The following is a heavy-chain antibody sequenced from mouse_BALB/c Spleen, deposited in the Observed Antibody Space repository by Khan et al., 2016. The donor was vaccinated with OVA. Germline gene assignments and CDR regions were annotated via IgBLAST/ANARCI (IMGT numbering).Heavy chain of an antibody. J-gene: IGHJ2*02. CDR3: GRDGNYFDY. V-gene: IGHV3-1*02. CDR2: IHYSGST. D-gene: IGHD1-1*01. CDR1: GYSITSGYS. Sequence: EVELVESGPDLVKPSQSLSLTCTVTGYSITSGYSWHWLRQFPGNKLEWMGYIHYSGSTNYNPSLKSRISITRDTSKNQFFLQLNSVTTEDTATYYCGRDGNYFDYWGQGTSLTVSS.